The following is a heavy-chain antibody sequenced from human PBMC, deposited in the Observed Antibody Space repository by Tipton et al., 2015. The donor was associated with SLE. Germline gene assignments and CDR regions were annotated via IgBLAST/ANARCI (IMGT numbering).Heavy chain of an antibody. V-gene: IGHV3-33*01. Sequence: SGFTFSDYGMHWVRQAPGKGLEWVAVIWSNGGHKYDAESVKGRFTISRDNSKNTLYLQMSSLRAEDTAVYYCARAVVGTHGLDPWGQGTLVTVSS. D-gene: IGHD1-1*01. CDR3: ARAVVGTHGLDP. CDR2: IWSNGGHK. CDR1: GFTFSDYG. J-gene: IGHJ5*02.